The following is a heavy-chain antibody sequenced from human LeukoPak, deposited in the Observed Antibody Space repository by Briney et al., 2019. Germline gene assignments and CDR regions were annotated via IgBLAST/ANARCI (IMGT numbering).Heavy chain of an antibody. CDR1: GFTFSSYA. CDR3: ARGRDGYNGRFYY. CDR2: ISYDGSNK. Sequence: GRSLRLSCAASGFTFSSYAMHWVRQAPGKGLEWVAVISYDGSNKYYADSVKGRFTISRDNSKNTLYLQMNSLRAEDTAVYYCARGRDGYNGRFYYWGQGTLVTVSS. V-gene: IGHV3-30-3*01. J-gene: IGHJ4*02. D-gene: IGHD5-24*01.